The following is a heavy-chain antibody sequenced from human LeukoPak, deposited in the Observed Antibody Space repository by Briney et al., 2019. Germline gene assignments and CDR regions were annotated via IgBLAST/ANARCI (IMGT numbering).Heavy chain of an antibody. Sequence: SETLSLTCTVSGGSISSYYWSWIRQPPGKGLEWIGYIYYSGSTNYNPSLKSRVTISVDTSKNQFSLKLSSVTAADTAVYHCARLDYYGSGSYYYFDYWGQGTLVTVSS. J-gene: IGHJ4*02. CDR2: IYYSGST. CDR1: GGSISSYY. CDR3: ARLDYYGSGSYYYFDY. D-gene: IGHD3-10*01. V-gene: IGHV4-59*08.